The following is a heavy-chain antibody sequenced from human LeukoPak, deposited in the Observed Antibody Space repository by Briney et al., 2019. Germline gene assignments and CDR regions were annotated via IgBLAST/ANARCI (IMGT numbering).Heavy chain of an antibody. J-gene: IGHJ4*02. CDR1: GGSISSSSYY. V-gene: IGHV4-39*01. CDR3: AGQNYYDSSGLDY. CDR2: IYYSGST. D-gene: IGHD3-22*01. Sequence: SETLSLTCTVSGGSISSSSYYWGWIRQPPGKGLEWIGSIYYSGSTYYNPSLKSRVTISVDTSKNQFSLKLSSVTAADTAVYYCAGQNYYDSSGLDYWGQGTLVTVSS.